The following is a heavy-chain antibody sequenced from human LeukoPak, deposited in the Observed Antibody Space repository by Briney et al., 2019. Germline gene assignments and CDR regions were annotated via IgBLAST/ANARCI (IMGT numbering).Heavy chain of an antibody. CDR1: GFTFSSYG. D-gene: IGHD2-2*01. Sequence: GRSLRLSCAASGFTFSSYGMHWVRQAPGKGLEWVAVISYDGSNKYYADSVKGRFTISRDNSKNTLYLQMNSLRAEDTAVYYCAKDIVVVPGGNYYYYYGMDVWGQGTTVTVSS. J-gene: IGHJ6*02. CDR3: AKDIVVVPGGNYYYYYGMDV. V-gene: IGHV3-30*18. CDR2: ISYDGSNK.